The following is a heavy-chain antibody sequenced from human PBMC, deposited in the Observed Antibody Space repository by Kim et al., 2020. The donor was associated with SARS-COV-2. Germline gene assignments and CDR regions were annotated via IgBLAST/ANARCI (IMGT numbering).Heavy chain of an antibody. CDR1: GFTFSRYW. J-gene: IGHJ4*02. CDR3: ANIAETGI. Sequence: GGSLRLSCVASGFTFSRYWMHWVRQAPGKGLEWVSRINNDGSDTRYADSVKGRFTISRDNAKNTLNLQMSSLRADDTAIYYCANIAETGIWGQGTLVTVSS. D-gene: IGHD6-19*01. CDR2: INNDGSDT. V-gene: IGHV3-74*01.